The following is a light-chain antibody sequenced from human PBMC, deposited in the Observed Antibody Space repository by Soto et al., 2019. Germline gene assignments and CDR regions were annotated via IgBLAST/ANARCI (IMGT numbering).Light chain of an antibody. CDR1: ESASKW. J-gene: IGKJ1*01. Sequence: DIPMTQSPSALSASVGDRVTLTCRASESASKWVAWYQQKPGRSPKLLIYKASILDTGVPSRFSGSGSGTEFTLTISSLQPDDFATYYCQQYKTYSTFGQGTKVDI. CDR2: KAS. V-gene: IGKV1-5*03. CDR3: QQYKTYST.